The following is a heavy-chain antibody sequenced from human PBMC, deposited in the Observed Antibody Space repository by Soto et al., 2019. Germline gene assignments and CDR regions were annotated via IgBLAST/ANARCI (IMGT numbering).Heavy chain of an antibody. D-gene: IGHD6-6*01. CDR2: TSNSGSAK. CDR1: GFTFSDYE. Sequence: GGSLRLSCAASGFTFSDYEMNWVRQAPGKGLEWISYTSNSGSAKYYADSVKGRFTISRDNSKNTLYLQMNSLRAEDTAVYYCARQYSSSSYWFDPWGQGTLVTVSS. J-gene: IGHJ5*02. V-gene: IGHV3-48*03. CDR3: ARQYSSSSYWFDP.